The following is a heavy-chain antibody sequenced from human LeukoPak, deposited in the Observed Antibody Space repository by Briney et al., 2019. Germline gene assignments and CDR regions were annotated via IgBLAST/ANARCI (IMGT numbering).Heavy chain of an antibody. CDR2: VSAYADNT. J-gene: IGHJ4*02. CDR1: GYTFITYG. D-gene: IGHD3-9*01. Sequence: ASVKVSCKASGYTFITYGISWVRQAPGQGLEWVGWVSAYADNTNYVQKLQGRVTMTTDTSTSTAYMELRSLRSDDTAVYYCARDCIRYHGFDYWGQGTLVTVSP. CDR3: ARDCIRYHGFDY. V-gene: IGHV1-18*01.